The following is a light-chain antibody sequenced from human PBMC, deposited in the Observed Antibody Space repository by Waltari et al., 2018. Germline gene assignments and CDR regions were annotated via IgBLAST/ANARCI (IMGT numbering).Light chain of an antibody. CDR2: GNI. V-gene: IGLV1-40*01. CDR1: SSNSGAAYY. CDR3: QSYDYLVSGAL. J-gene: IGLJ2*01. Sequence: QSVLTQPPSGSGAPGQRVTLSCTRSSSNSGAAYYVQWYQQLPGTAPKPLISGNINRPSGVPDRFSGSKSGTSASLAITGLQAEDEADYYCQSYDYLVSGALFGGGTKLTVL.